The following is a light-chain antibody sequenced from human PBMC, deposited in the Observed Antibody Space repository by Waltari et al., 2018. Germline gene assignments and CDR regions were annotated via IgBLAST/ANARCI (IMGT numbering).Light chain of an antibody. V-gene: IGLV2-14*01. CDR1: SSDVGGYNS. CDR2: EVS. CDR3: SSYTSSSTVV. Sequence: QSALTQPASVSGSPGQSITISCTGTSSDVGGYNSVSWYQQHPGNAPKLMIYEVSNRPSGVSIRFSGSKSGNAASLTISGLQAEDEADYYCSSYTSSSTVVFGGGTKLTVL. J-gene: IGLJ2*01.